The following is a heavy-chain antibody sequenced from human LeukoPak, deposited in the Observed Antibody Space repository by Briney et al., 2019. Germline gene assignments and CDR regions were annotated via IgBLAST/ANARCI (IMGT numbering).Heavy chain of an antibody. J-gene: IGHJ4*02. CDR2: IYYSGST. D-gene: IGHD1-26*01. Sequence: SETLSLTCTVSGGSISSYYWSWIRQPPGKGLEWIGYIYYSGSTNYNPSLKSRVTISVDTSKNQFSLKLSSVTAADTAVYYCARYSGSYSVGSFDYWGQGTLVTVSS. CDR3: ARYSGSYSVGSFDY. V-gene: IGHV4-59*01. CDR1: GGSISSYY.